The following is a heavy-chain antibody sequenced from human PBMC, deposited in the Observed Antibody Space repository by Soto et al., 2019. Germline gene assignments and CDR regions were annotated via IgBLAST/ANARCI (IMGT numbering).Heavy chain of an antibody. CDR3: AMDIPYSGATKYFVY. D-gene: IGHD2-2*03. J-gene: IGHJ4*02. CDR1: GFTFSGFY. CDR2: ISSSSNYT. V-gene: IGHV3-11*06. Sequence: QVQLVESGGGLVEPGGPLRLSCAGSGFTFSGFYMSWIRQAPGKGLQWSSHISSSSNYTHYADSVKGGLTISRDNSKSLLYLQMTSLRAEDTAVYYCAMDIPYSGATKYFVYWCQGALLIVSS.